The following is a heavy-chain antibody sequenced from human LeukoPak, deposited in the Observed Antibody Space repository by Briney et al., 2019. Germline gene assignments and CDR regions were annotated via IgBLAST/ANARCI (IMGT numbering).Heavy chain of an antibody. J-gene: IGHJ3*02. CDR3: ARVRLELPGYSFAI. Sequence: SETLSLTCAVYGGSFSGYYWSWIRQPPGKGLEWIGEINHSGSTNYNPSLKSRVTTSVHLSKNQFSLKLSSVTAADTAVYYCARVRLELPGYSFAIWGHGTMVTVSS. V-gene: IGHV4-34*01. CDR1: GGSFSGYY. D-gene: IGHD1-7*01. CDR2: INHSGST.